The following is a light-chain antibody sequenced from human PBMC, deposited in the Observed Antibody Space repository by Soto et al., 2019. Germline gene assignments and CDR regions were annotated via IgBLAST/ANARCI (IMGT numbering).Light chain of an antibody. CDR2: DVS. Sequence: QSVLTQPASVSGSPGQSITISCTGTSSDVGGYNYVSWYQQHPGTAPKLIIYDVSNRPSGVSNRFSGSKSGNTASLTISGLQAEDEADYFCSSHTSSSTLVFGGGTKVTVL. J-gene: IGLJ2*01. CDR1: SSDVGGYNY. V-gene: IGLV2-14*01. CDR3: SSHTSSSTLV.